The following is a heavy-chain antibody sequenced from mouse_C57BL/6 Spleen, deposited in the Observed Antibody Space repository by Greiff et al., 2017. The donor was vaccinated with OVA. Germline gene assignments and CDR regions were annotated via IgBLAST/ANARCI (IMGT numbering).Heavy chain of an antibody. CDR2: IYPSDSET. CDR3: ARSGYSKGGSY. D-gene: IGHD2-5*01. Sequence: VQLQQPGAELVRPGSSVKLSCKASGYTFTSYWMDWVKQRPGQGLEWIGNIYPSDSETHYNQKFKDKATLTVDKSSSTAYMQLSSLTSEDSAVYYCARSGYSKGGSYWGQGTLVTVSA. CDR1: GYTFTSYW. J-gene: IGHJ3*01. V-gene: IGHV1-61*01.